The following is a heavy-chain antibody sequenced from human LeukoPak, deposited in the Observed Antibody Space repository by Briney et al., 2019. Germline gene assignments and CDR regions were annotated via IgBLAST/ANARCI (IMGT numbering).Heavy chain of an antibody. J-gene: IGHJ4*02. Sequence: PSETLSLTCTVSGGSISSSSYYWDWIRQPPGKGLEWIGAIYYSGNTNYNPSLKSRVSISLYTTKYQFCLKLGSVTAPDMAVYYCARHRIPAALASAFDYWGQGTLVTVSS. CDR2: IYYSGNT. D-gene: IGHD2-2*01. CDR1: GGSISSSSYY. CDR3: ARHRIPAALASAFDY. V-gene: IGHV4-39*01.